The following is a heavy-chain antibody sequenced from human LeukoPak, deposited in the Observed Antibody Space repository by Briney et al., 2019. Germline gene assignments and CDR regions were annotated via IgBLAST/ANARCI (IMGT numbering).Heavy chain of an antibody. CDR2: IYYSGST. V-gene: IGHV4-31*03. CDR1: GGSPSSGFYY. D-gene: IGHD2-15*01. J-gene: IGHJ5*02. Sequence: SETLSLTCTVSGGSPSSGFYYRSWMRQRPGKGLEWTGYIYYSGSTNYNPSLKSRVAMSVDTSKKQFSLSLNSVTAADAAVYYCARGCDLGYCSGGSCHWFDPWGQGILVTVSS. CDR3: ARGCDLGYCSGGSCHWFDP.